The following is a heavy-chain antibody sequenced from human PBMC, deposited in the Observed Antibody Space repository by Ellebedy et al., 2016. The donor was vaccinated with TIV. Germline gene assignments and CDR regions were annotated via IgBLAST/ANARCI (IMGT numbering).Heavy chain of an antibody. CDR3: ARDPPRTGDSYFDL. Sequence: SETLSLTCAVSGGSISSSNWWSWVRQPPGKGLEWIGEIYHSGSTNYNPSLKSRVTISVDKSKNQFSLKLSSVTAADTAVYYCARDPPRTGDSYFDLWGRGTLVTVSS. J-gene: IGHJ2*01. CDR1: GGSISSSNW. CDR2: IYHSGST. V-gene: IGHV4-4*02. D-gene: IGHD1-1*01.